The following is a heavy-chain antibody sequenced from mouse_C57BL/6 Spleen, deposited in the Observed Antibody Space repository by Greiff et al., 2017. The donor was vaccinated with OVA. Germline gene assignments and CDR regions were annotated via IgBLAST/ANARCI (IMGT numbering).Heavy chain of an antibody. Sequence: QVQLQQPGAEFVKPGASVKLSCKASGYTFTSYWMQWVKQRPGQGLEWIGEIDPSDSYTNYNQKFKGKATLTVDTSSSTAYMQLSSLTSEDSAVYYCALRFAYWGQGTLVTVSA. J-gene: IGHJ3*01. CDR1: GYTFTSYW. V-gene: IGHV1-50*01. CDR2: IDPSDSYT. CDR3: ALRFAY.